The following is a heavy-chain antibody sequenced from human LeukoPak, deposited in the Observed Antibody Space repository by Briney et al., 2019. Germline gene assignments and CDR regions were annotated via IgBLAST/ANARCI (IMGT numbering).Heavy chain of an antibody. CDR3: ARGSSFDGYCSAGACDAGYYDA. V-gene: IGHV4-34*01. J-gene: IGHJ5*02. D-gene: IGHD2-15*01. CDR1: GESFSAYL. Sequence: TSETLSLTCAVYGESFSAYLWNWIRQAPGKPLEYIGEINHRGSSHYNPSLKTRVTLSVDTSKNQFSLRLTSVTAADTAVYFCARGSSFDGYCSAGACDAGYYDAWGQGTPVTVSS. CDR2: INHRGSS.